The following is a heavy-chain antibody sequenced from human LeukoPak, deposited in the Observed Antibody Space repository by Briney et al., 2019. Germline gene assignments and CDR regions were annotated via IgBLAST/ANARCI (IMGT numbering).Heavy chain of an antibody. CDR2: INHSGST. D-gene: IGHD6-13*01. V-gene: IGHV4-34*01. Sequence: EPSETLSLTCAVYGGSFSGYYWSWIRQPPGKGLEWIGEINHSGSTNYNPSLKSRVTISVDTSKNQFSLKLSSVTAADTAVYYCARDSSSWSRHYYYYYMDVWGKGTTVTVSS. CDR3: ARDSSSWSRHYYYYYMDV. CDR1: GGSFSGYY. J-gene: IGHJ6*03.